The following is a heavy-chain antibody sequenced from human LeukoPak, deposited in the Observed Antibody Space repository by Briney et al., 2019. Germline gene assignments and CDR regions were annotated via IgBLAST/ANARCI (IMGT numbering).Heavy chain of an antibody. D-gene: IGHD1-14*01. CDR1: GFTFSSYG. CDR2: VGSSGSI. CDR3: ARGTSWISPDWYMDV. Sequence: GRSLRLSCAASGFTFSSYGMHWVRQAPGRGLEWVSAVGSSGSIHYSDSVRGRFTISRDNSMSTLYLQMNSLRDEDTAIYYCARGTSWISPDWYMDVWGEGTTVTVSS. V-gene: IGHV3-23*01. J-gene: IGHJ6*03.